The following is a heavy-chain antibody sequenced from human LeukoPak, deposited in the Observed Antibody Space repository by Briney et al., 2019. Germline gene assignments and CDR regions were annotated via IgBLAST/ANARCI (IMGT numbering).Heavy chain of an antibody. V-gene: IGHV1-2*02. CDR1: GYTFTDYY. Sequence: ASVKVSCRASGYTFTDYYMHWVRQAPGQGLEWLGWINPNSGGTNYAQKFQGRVTMTRDTSISTAYMELSRLRSDDTAVYYCAREYYDSSAYNQEAIDYWGQGTLVTVSS. J-gene: IGHJ4*02. D-gene: IGHD3-22*01. CDR2: INPNSGGT. CDR3: AREYYDSSAYNQEAIDY.